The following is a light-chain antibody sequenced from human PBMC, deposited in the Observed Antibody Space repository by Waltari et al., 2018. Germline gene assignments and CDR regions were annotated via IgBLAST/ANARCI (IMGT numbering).Light chain of an antibody. CDR1: NSNIGTKT. Sequence: QSALTQPPSASATPGQRVTISCSGVNSNIGTKTVTCYQPLPGAAPKLLIYSDNQRPSGVPDRFSGSKSGTSASLAISGLRSEDEADYYCAEWDDDSLNGPHVVFGGGTRLTVL. CDR3: AEWDDDSLNGPHVV. V-gene: IGLV1-44*01. CDR2: SDN. J-gene: IGLJ2*01.